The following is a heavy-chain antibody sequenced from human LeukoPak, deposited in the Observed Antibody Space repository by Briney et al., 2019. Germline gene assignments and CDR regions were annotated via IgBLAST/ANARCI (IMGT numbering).Heavy chain of an antibody. V-gene: IGHV4-4*07. CDR3: ARDRETAMVPDWYFDL. CDR2: IYTRGST. Sequence: SETLSLTCTVSGCSISSYYWSWIRQPAGEGLEWIGRIYTRGSTSYNPSLQSRVTMSVVTPESQYSLKLMSVTAADTAVYFCARDRETAMVPDWYFDLWGRGTLVTVSS. J-gene: IGHJ2*01. D-gene: IGHD5-18*01. CDR1: GCSISSYY.